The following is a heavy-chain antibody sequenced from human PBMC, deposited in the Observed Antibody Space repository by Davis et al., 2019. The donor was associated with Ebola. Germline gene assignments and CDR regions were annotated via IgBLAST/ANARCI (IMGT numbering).Heavy chain of an antibody. J-gene: IGHJ4*02. V-gene: IGHV3-30*04. CDR3: ARAVFHEVLDY. CDR2: ASHDGTTT. CDR1: GSPFSNYA. D-gene: IGHD3-3*01. Sequence: PGGSLRLSCAASGSPFSNYAMHWVRQTPDKGLEWVAVASHDGTTTYYEDSVEGRFTISRDNSKNTLYLQLNRLRSEDTAVYYCARAVFHEVLDYWGQGTPVTASS.